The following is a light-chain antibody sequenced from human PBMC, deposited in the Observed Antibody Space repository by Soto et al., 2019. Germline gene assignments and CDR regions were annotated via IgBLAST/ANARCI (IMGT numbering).Light chain of an antibody. CDR1: SSDVGGYNY. CDR2: DVS. CDR3: SSYTTSNTMV. V-gene: IGLV2-14*01. Sequence: QSALTQPASVSGSPGQSITISCTGSSSDVGGYNYVSWYQQHPGKAPKLMIYDVSDRPSGVSNRFSGSKSGNTASLTISGVQAEDEADYYCSSYTTSNTMVFDGGTKLTVL. J-gene: IGLJ2*01.